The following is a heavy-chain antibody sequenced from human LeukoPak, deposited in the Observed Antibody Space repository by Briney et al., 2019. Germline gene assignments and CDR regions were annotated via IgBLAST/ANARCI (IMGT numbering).Heavy chain of an antibody. CDR2: ISGSGGST. CDR1: GFTFSSYA. Sequence: GGSLRLSCAASGFTFSSYAMSWVRQAPGKRLEWVSAISGSGGSTYYADSVKGRFTISRDNSKNTLYLQMNSLRAEDTAVYYCAREEYSSSLSYWGQGTLVTVSS. D-gene: IGHD6-6*01. V-gene: IGHV3-23*01. CDR3: AREEYSSSLSY. J-gene: IGHJ4*02.